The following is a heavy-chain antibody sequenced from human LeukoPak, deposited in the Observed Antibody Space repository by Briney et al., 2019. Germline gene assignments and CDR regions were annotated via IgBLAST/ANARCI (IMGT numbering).Heavy chain of an antibody. CDR2: IIPILGIA. D-gene: IGHD2-2*01. CDR1: GGTFRSYA. CDR3: NTATVSSTSSSFDY. V-gene: IGHV1-69*04. Sequence: GASVKVSCKASGGTFRSYAISWVRQAPGQGLEWMGRIIPILGIANYAQKFQGRVTITADKSTSTAYMEPSSLRSEDTAVYYCNTATVSSTSSSFDYWGQGTLVTVSS. J-gene: IGHJ4*02.